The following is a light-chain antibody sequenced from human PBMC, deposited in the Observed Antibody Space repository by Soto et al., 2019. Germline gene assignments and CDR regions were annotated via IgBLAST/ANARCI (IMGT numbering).Light chain of an antibody. Sequence: EIVLTQSPGTLSLSPGERATLSCRASQSVSGRYLAWYQQKPGQAPRLLIEGASSRAAGIPDRFSGSESGPDFTLTISRVEPEDFEVYYCQQYESSPHNFGTGTRVEI. CDR2: GAS. CDR3: QQYESSPHN. V-gene: IGKV3-20*01. J-gene: IGKJ3*01. CDR1: QSVSGRY.